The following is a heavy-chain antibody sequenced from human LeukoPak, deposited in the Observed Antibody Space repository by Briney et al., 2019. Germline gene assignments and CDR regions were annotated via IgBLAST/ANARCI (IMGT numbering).Heavy chain of an antibody. CDR2: IYVDGRTT. Sequence: GGSLRLSCVASGFTFSNYWMHWVRQPPGKGLVWVSRIYVDGRTTNYADSVEGRFTISRDNAKNTVYLEMNSLSVEDTATYYCIRDFRSADLWGQGTLVTVTS. V-gene: IGHV3-74*01. J-gene: IGHJ5*02. CDR1: GFTFSNYW. CDR3: IRDFRSADL.